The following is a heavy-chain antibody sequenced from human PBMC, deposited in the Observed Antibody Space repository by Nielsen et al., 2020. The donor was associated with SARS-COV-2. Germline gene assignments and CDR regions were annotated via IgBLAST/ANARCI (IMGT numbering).Heavy chain of an antibody. CDR3: ARDPAREYYDHTEFFDY. CDR1: GFNFSQYT. J-gene: IGHJ4*02. Sequence: GESLKISCEASGFNFSQYTMNWVRQAPGQGLEWASSISSYSNYKQYADSVKGRFAISRDNAKSSLYLQMSSLRAEDTAVYYCARDPAREYYDHTEFFDYWGQGTLVTVSS. CDR2: ISSYSNYK. V-gene: IGHV3-21*01. D-gene: IGHD3-16*01.